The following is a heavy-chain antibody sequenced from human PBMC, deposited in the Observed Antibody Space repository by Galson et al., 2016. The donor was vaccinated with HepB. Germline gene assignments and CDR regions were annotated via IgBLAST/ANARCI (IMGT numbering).Heavy chain of an antibody. CDR3: AGEEVVAATLYDY. D-gene: IGHD2-15*01. J-gene: IGHJ4*02. CDR1: GGSFNAYY. V-gene: IGHV4-34*01. Sequence: ETLSLTCVVHGGSFNAYYWNWIRQPPGKGLEWIGEITHSGSTKYNPSLKSRATISIDTSKNQFSLKIYSVTAADTAVSYCAGEEVVAATLYDYWGQGTLVTVSS. CDR2: ITHSGST.